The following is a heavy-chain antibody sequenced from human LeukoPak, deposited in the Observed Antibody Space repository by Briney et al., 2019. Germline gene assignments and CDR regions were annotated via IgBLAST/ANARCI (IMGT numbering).Heavy chain of an antibody. CDR1: GFTFDDYA. CDR3: AKDKFDGSGSYYFDY. J-gene: IGHJ4*02. Sequence: QPGRSLRLSCAASGFTFDDYAMHWVRQAPGKGLEWVSLISWDGGRTYYADSVKGRLTIARDNRKNSLYLQMNSLRAEDTALYYCAKDKFDGSGSYYFDYWGQGTLVTVSS. V-gene: IGHV3-43D*03. D-gene: IGHD3-10*01. CDR2: ISWDGGRT.